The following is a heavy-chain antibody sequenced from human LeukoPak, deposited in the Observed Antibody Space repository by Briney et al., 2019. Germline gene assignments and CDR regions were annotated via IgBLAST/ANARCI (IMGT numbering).Heavy chain of an antibody. D-gene: IGHD5-24*01. CDR2: IWYGGSTK. CDR3: AKVEDGPSDAFDI. CDR1: GFTLSSYG. Sequence: GRSLRLSCAASGFTLSSYGMHWVRQAPGKGLEWVAVIWYGGSTKQYADSVKGRFTISRDTSKNTLYLQMNSLRAEDTAVYYCAKVEDGPSDAFDIWGQGTMVTVSS. J-gene: IGHJ3*02. V-gene: IGHV3-33*06.